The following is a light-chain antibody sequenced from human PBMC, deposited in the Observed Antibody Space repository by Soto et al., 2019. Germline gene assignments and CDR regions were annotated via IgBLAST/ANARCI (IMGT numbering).Light chain of an antibody. CDR3: SSYASSGLFV. CDR1: SSDVGGYNY. Sequence: QSALTQPASVSGSPGQSITISCTGTSSDVGGYNYVSWYQQHPGKAPKLMIYDVSNRPSGVSNRFSASKSGNTASLTISGLQAENEADYYGSSYASSGLFVFGTGTQLPVL. CDR2: DVS. V-gene: IGLV2-14*01. J-gene: IGLJ1*01.